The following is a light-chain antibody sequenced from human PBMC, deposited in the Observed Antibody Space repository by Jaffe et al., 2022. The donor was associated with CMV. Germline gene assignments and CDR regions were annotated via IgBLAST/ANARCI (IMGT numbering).Light chain of an antibody. CDR3: QQCTPRLT. J-gene: IGKJ4*01. CDR2: KAS. Sequence: DIQMTQSPSTLSASVGDRVTITCRASQSISSWLAWYQQKPGKAPKLLIYKASSLESGVPSRFSGSGSGTEFTLTISSLQPDDFATYYCQQCTPRLTFGGGTKVEIK. CDR1: QSISSW. V-gene: IGKV1-5*03.